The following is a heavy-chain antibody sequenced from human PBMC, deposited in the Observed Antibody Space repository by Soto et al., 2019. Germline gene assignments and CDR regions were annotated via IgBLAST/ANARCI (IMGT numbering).Heavy chain of an antibody. D-gene: IGHD2-15*01. CDR1: GYTFTSYG. Sequence: QVQLVQSGAEVKKPGASVKVSCKASGYTFTSYGISWVRQAPGQGLEWMGWISAYNGNTNYAQKLQGRVTMTTDTSTSTAYTELRSLRSDDTAVYYCASVPNRRYCSGGSCQFDYWGQGTLVTVSS. V-gene: IGHV1-18*01. CDR3: ASVPNRRYCSGGSCQFDY. J-gene: IGHJ4*02. CDR2: ISAYNGNT.